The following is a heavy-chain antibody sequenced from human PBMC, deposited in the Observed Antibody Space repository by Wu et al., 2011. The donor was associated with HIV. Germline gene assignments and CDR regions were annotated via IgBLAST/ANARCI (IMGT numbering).Heavy chain of an antibody. CDR2: INPKSGDT. J-gene: IGHJ5*02. V-gene: IGHV1-2*02. CDR3: ARESPXPA. CDR1: GYTFADYY. Sequence: QVQLVQSGAEVEKPGASVKVSCKASGYTFADYYMHWVRQAPGQGLEWMGWINPKSGDTDYAQKFQGRVTMTRDTSISTAYMELSRLRSDDTAVYYCARESPXPAWGQGTLVTVSS.